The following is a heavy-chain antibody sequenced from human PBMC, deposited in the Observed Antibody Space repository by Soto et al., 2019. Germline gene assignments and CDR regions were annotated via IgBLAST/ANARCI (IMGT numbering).Heavy chain of an antibody. CDR3: ANDQYAVDI. J-gene: IGHJ3*02. CDR2: ISYDGSNK. Sequence: GGSLRLSCAASGFTFSSYGMHWVRQAPGKGLEWVAVISYDGSNKYYADSVKGRFTISRDNSNNTLYLQMNSLRAEETAVYYCANDQYAVDIWGHGTMVTVSS. V-gene: IGHV3-30*18. CDR1: GFTFSSYG.